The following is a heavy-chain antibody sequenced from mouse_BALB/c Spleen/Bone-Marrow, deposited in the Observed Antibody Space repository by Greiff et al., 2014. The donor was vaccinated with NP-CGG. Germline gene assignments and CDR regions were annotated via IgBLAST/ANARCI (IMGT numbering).Heavy chain of an antibody. Sequence: VHLVESGPGLVAPSQSLPISCTVSGFSLTSYGVHWVRQPPGKGLEWLGVIWADGSTNYNSALMSRLSISKDNSKSQVFLKMNSLQTDDTAMYYCARITTATGAMDYWGQGTSVTVSS. J-gene: IGHJ4*01. CDR2: IWADGST. D-gene: IGHD1-2*01. CDR1: GFSLTSYG. CDR3: ARITTATGAMDY. V-gene: IGHV2-9*02.